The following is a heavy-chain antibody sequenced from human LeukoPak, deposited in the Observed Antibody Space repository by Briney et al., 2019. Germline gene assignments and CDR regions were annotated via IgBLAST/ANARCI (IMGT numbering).Heavy chain of an antibody. CDR1: GGSITSYY. V-gene: IGHV4-59*01. D-gene: IGHD6-6*01. CDR2: IYYSGST. J-gene: IGHJ4*02. CDR3: AKSGSPHEYSSFGFDY. Sequence: PSETLSLTCSVSGGSITSYYWSWIRQPPGKGLEWIGYIYYSGSTNYNPSLKSRVTISVDTSKNQFSLKLSSVTAADTAVYYCAKSGSPHEYSSFGFDYWGQGTLVTVSS.